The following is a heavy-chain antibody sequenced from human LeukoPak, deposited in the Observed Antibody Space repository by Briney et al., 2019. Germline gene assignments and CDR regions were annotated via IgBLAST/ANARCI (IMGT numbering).Heavy chain of an antibody. Sequence: ASVKVSCKASGYTFTCYYMHWVRQAPGQGLEWMGWINPNSGGTNYAQKFQGRVTMTRDTSITTAYMELSSLRSDDTAVYYCARDVGEYCSSTNCYASHYWGQGTLVTVSS. CDR3: ARDVGEYCSSTNCYASHY. V-gene: IGHV1-2*02. D-gene: IGHD2-2*01. CDR1: GYTFTCYY. CDR2: INPNSGGT. J-gene: IGHJ4*02.